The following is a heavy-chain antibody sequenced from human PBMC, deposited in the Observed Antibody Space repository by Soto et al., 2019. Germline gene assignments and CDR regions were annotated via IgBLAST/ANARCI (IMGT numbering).Heavy chain of an antibody. CDR3: ARDAAVAGETDRFDY. J-gene: IGHJ4*02. V-gene: IGHV4-4*02. Sequence: TSETLSLTCTVSSGSIKTDVWWSWLRRPPGKGLEWIGEIYQNGHTNYNPSLKSRVTMSVDKSKNQFSLMLTSVTAADTAMYYCARDAAVAGETDRFDYWGQGILVTVSS. D-gene: IGHD6-19*01. CDR2: IYQNGHT. CDR1: SGSIKTDVW.